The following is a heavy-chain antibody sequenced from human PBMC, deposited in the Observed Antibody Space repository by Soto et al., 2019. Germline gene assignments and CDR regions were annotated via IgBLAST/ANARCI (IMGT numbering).Heavy chain of an antibody. CDR3: ASQHYYDSSGYYVVY. J-gene: IGHJ4*02. CDR2: IHYSGST. CDR1: GGSISSNIYY. V-gene: IGHV4-39*01. D-gene: IGHD3-22*01. Sequence: PSETLSLTCTVSGGSISSNIYYWCWIRHPPGKGLEWIGNIHYSGSTYYDSSLQSRVTISIDTSKNQFSLKLSSVTATDTAVYYCASQHYYDSSGYYVVYWGQGTLVTVSS.